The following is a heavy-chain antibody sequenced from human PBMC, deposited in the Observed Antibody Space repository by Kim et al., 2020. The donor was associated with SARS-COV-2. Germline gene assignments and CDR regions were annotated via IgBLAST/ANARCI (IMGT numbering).Heavy chain of an antibody. D-gene: IGHD3-16*01. CDR1: GDSVSSNSVT. V-gene: IGHV6-1*01. CDR3: ARRLGGARSAFDF. J-gene: IGHJ3*01. CDR2: TYYRSEWYN. Sequence: SQTLSLTCAISGDSVSSNSVTWNWIRQSPSRGLEWLGRTYYRSEWYNDYPVYLKSRITINPDTSKNQFSLQLNSVTPADTAVYFCARRLGGARSAFDFWGQGTMVTVSS.